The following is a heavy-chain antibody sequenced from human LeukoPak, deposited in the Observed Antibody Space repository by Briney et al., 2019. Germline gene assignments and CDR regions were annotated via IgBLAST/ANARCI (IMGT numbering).Heavy chain of an antibody. CDR3: AKDHYVSGRYDAFDI. CDR2: VTTSGGST. J-gene: IGHJ3*02. V-gene: IGHV3-23*01. D-gene: IGHD3-10*01. CDR1: GFTLSSYA. Sequence: GGSLRLSCAASGFTLSSYAMSWVRQAPGEGLEWVSSVTTSGGSTYYADSVKGRFTISRDNAKNTLYLQMNSLRAEDTAVYYCAKDHYVSGRYDAFDIWGQGTMVTVSS.